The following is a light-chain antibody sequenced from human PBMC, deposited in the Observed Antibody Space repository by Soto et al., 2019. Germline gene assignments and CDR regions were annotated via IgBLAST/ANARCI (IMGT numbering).Light chain of an antibody. Sequence: EIVLTQSPATLSFSPGERATLSCGASADVSSSYVAWYQQKSGLAPRLLIHDASSRATGIPDRFSGSKSGTDFTLTIRRLEPEDAGVYYCQQYGSSPITLGQGTRLEIK. V-gene: IGKV3D-20*01. CDR1: ADVSSSY. CDR3: QQYGSSPIT. J-gene: IGKJ5*01. CDR2: DAS.